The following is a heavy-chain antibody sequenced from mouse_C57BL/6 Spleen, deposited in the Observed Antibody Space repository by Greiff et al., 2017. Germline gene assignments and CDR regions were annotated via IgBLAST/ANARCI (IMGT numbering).Heavy chain of an antibody. V-gene: IGHV1-19*01. CDR3: ARRIITTVVAPYAMDY. Sequence: EVQLQQSGPVLVKPGASVKMSCKASGYTFTDYYMNWVKQSHGKSLEWIGVINPYNGGTSYNQKFKGKATLTVDKSSSTAYMELNSLTSEDSAVYYCARRIITTVVAPYAMDYWGQGTSVTVSS. CDR1: GYTFTDYY. J-gene: IGHJ4*01. D-gene: IGHD1-1*01. CDR2: INPYNGGT.